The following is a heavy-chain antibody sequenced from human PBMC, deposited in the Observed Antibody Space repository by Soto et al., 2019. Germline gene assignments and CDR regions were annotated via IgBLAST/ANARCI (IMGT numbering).Heavy chain of an antibody. CDR3: ASCYYDSSGYCDFDY. CDR2: IYTSGST. V-gene: IGHV4-61*05. CDR1: GGSISSSSYY. J-gene: IGHJ4*02. D-gene: IGHD3-22*01. Sequence: SETLSLTCTVSGGSISSSSYYWGWIRQPPGKGLEWIGRIYTSGSTNYNPSLKSRVTMSVDTSKNQFSLKLSSVTAADTAVYYCASCYYDSSGYCDFDYWGQGTLVTVSS.